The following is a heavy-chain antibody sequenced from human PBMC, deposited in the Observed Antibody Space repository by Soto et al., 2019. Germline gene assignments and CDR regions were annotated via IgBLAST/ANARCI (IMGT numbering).Heavy chain of an antibody. D-gene: IGHD3-22*01. CDR2: ISGSGSNT. CDR3: AKDSIGAYDSSGYFIWLPFDY. V-gene: IGHV3-23*01. J-gene: IGHJ4*02. Sequence: GGSLRLSCAASGFTFSSYAMSWVRQAPGKGLEWVSAISGSGSNTYYADSVKGRFTISRDNSKNTLYLQMNSLRAEDTAVYYCAKDSIGAYDSSGYFIWLPFDYWGQGTLVTVSS. CDR1: GFTFSSYA.